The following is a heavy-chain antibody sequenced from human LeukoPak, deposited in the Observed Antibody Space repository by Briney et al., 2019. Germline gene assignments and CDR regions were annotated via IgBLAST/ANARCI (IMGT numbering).Heavy chain of an antibody. V-gene: IGHV1-2*06. CDR1: GYTFTGYY. D-gene: IGHD3-10*01. CDR2: INPNSGGT. Sequence: ASVKVSCKASGYTFTGYYMHWVRQAPGQGLEWMGRINPNSGGTNYAQKFQGRVTMTRDTSISTAYMELSRLRSDDTAVNYCARASLLWFGESEGDIWGQGTMVTVSS. CDR3: ARASLLWFGESEGDI. J-gene: IGHJ3*02.